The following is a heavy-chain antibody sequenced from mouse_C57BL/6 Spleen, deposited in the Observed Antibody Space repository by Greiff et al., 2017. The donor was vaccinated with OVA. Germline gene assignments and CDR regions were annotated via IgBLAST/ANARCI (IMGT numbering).Heavy chain of an antibody. CDR1: GFTFSDYG. CDR2: ISSGSSTI. Sequence: EVKLMESGGGLVKPGGSLKLSCAASGFTFSDYGMHWVRQAPEKGLEWVAYISSGSSTIYYADTVKGRFTISRDNAKNTLFLQMTSLRSEDTAMYYCASGSGYFDYWGQGTTLTVSS. J-gene: IGHJ2*01. V-gene: IGHV5-17*01. CDR3: ASGSGYFDY. D-gene: IGHD3-2*02.